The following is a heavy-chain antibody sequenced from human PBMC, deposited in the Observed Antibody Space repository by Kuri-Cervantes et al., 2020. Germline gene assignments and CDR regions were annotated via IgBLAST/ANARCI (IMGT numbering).Heavy chain of an antibody. J-gene: IGHJ6*02. CDR2: IYYSGST. V-gene: IGHV4-59*01. D-gene: IGHD2-2*01. CDR1: GGSFSGYY. CDR3: ARGVVPAAISTYYYYYGMDV. Sequence: GSLRLSCAVYGGSFSGYYWSWIRQPPGKGLEWIGYIYYSGSTNYNPSLKSRVTISVDTSKNQFSLKLSSVTAADTAVYYCARGVVPAAISTYYYYYGMDVWGQGTTVTVSS.